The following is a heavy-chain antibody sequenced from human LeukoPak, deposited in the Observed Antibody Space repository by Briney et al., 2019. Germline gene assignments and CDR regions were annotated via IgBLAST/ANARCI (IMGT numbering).Heavy chain of an antibody. CDR2: IYYSGST. V-gene: IGHV4-59*01. D-gene: IGHD4-17*01. Sequence: SETLSLTCTVAGGSISSYDWSWIRQPPGKGLEWIGYIYYSGSTNYNPSLKSRVTISVDTSKNQFSLKLSSATAADTAVYYCASTTVITRIDYWGQGTLVTVSS. CDR3: ASTTVITRIDY. J-gene: IGHJ4*02. CDR1: GGSISSYD.